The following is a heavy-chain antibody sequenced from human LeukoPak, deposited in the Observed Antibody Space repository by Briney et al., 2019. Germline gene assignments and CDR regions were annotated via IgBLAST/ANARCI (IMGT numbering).Heavy chain of an antibody. V-gene: IGHV4-59*11. D-gene: IGHD3-16*01. Sequence: KPSETLSLTCTVSGGSISNHYWSWIRQPPGKGLEWIGYIYYSGSTNYNPSLKSRVTISVDTSKNQFSLKLSSVTAADTAVYYCAREFVGALDYWGQGTLVTVSS. CDR3: AREFVGALDY. CDR2: IYYSGST. CDR1: GGSISNHY. J-gene: IGHJ4*02.